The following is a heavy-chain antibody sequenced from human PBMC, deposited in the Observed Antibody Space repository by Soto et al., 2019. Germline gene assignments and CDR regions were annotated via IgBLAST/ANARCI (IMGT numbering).Heavy chain of an antibody. J-gene: IGHJ4*01. Sequence: SETLSLTCTVSGGSISSYYWSWIRQPPGKGLEWIGYIYYSGSTNYNPSLKSRVTISVDTSKNQFSLKLSSVTAADTAVYYCARWGIGRTLDYWGQGNLVTGSS. D-gene: IGHD6-13*01. CDR3: ARWGIGRTLDY. CDR2: IYYSGST. CDR1: GGSISSYY. V-gene: IGHV4-59*01.